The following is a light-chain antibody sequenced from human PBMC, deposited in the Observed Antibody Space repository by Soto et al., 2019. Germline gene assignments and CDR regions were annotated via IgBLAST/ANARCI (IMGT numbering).Light chain of an antibody. V-gene: IGKV3-20*01. CDR2: GAS. CDR3: QQYDNSPFT. Sequence: VVLTQSAGTLSLSPGERATLSCRASQSVSSTYLAWYQQKPGQAPRLLIYGASSRATGIPDRFSGSGSGTDFTLTISRLDPEDFAVYYCQQYDNSPFTFGQGTKLEIK. CDR1: QSVSSTY. J-gene: IGKJ2*01.